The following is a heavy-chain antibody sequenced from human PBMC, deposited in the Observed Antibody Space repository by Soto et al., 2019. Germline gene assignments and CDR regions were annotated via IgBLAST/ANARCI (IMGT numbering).Heavy chain of an antibody. CDR2: INHSGST. CDR1: GGSFSGYY. D-gene: IGHD3-16*01. J-gene: IGHJ6*02. CDR3: ARSTFKDYYGMDV. Sequence: LSLTCAVYGGSFSGYYWSWIRQPPGKGLEWIGEINHSGSTNYNPSLKSRVTISVDTSKNQFSLKLSSVTAADTAVYYCARSTFKDYYGMDVWGQGTTVTVSS. V-gene: IGHV4-34*01.